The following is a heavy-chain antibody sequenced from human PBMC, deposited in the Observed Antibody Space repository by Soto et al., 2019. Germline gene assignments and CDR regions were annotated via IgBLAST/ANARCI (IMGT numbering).Heavy chain of an antibody. CDR3: VRDHDYAFDI. CDR1: GFTFSSYG. D-gene: IGHD2-21*02. J-gene: IGHJ3*02. Sequence: PGGSLRLSCAASGFTFSSYGMSWVRQAPGKGLEWVSVITPSSASTFYADSVKGRFTISRDDAKNALYLQMNSLRADDTALYSCVRDHDYAFDIWGQGTAVTVSS. V-gene: IGHV3-23*01. CDR2: ITPSSAST.